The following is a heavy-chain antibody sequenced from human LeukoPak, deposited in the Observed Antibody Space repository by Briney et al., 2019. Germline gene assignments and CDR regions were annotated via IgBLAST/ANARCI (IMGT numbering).Heavy chain of an antibody. CDR1: GFTFSSYS. J-gene: IGHJ4*02. V-gene: IGHV3-48*04. CDR3: ARDSSGWYYFDY. D-gene: IGHD6-19*01. CDR2: ISSSSSTI. Sequence: GGSLRLSCAASGFTFSSYSMNWIRQTPGKGLEWVSYISSSSSTIYYADSVKGRFTISRDNAKNSLYLQMNSLRAEDTAVYYCARDSSGWYYFDYWGQGILVTVSS.